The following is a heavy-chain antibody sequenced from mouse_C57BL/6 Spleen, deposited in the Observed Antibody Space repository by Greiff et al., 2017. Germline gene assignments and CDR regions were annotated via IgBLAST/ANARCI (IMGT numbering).Heavy chain of an antibody. CDR2: IYPGDGDT. V-gene: IGHV1-82*01. CDR3: ARWATTVVAKGY. Sequence: QVQLKESGPELVKPGASVKISCKASGYAFSSSWMNWVKQRPGKGLEWIGRIYPGDGDTNYNGKFKGKATLTADKSSSTAYMQLSSLTSEDSAVYFCARWATTVVAKGYWGQGTTLTVSS. D-gene: IGHD1-1*01. CDR1: GYAFSSSW. J-gene: IGHJ2*01.